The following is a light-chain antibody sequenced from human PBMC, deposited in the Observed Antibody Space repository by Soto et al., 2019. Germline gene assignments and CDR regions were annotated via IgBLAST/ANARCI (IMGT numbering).Light chain of an antibody. CDR2: EVT. V-gene: IGLV2-14*01. CDR3: ISYTSTNHVV. CDR1: SSDVGGYNY. Sequence: QSALTQPASVSGSPGQSITISCTGTSSDVGGYNYVSWYQQHPGKAPKLVIYEVTKRPSGVSNRFSGSKSGNTASLTISGLQAEDETDYYCISYTSTNHVVFGGGTKLTVL. J-gene: IGLJ2*01.